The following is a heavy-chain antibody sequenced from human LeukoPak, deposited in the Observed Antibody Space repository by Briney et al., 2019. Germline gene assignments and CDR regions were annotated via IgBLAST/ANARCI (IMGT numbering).Heavy chain of an antibody. Sequence: GASVKVSCKASGYTFTGYYMNWVQQAPGQGLQWMGWINANTGGTNYAQEFQGRVTMTSDTSMSTAYMELTSLTSDDTAVYYCARKSAVRRTSEFDYWGQGTLVTVSS. CDR2: INANTGGT. J-gene: IGHJ4*02. CDR1: GYTFTGYY. V-gene: IGHV1-2*02. D-gene: IGHD2-2*01. CDR3: ARKSAVRRTSEFDY.